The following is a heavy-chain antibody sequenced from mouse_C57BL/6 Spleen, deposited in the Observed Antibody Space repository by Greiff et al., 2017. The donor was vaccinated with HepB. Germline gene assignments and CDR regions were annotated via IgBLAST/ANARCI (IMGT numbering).Heavy chain of an antibody. CDR2: IDPSDSYT. Sequence: QVQLQQPGAELVMPGASVKLSCKASGYTFTSYWMHWVKQRPGQGLEWIGEIDPSDSYTNYNQKFKGKSTLTVDKSSSTAYMQLSSLTSEDSAVYYCARGGFTTVVDAWLAYWGQGTLVTVSA. V-gene: IGHV1-69*01. CDR3: ARGGFTTVVDAWLAY. J-gene: IGHJ3*01. D-gene: IGHD1-1*01. CDR1: GYTFTSYW.